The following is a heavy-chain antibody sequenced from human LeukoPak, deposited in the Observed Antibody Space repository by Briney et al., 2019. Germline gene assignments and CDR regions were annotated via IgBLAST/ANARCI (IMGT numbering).Heavy chain of an antibody. D-gene: IGHD6-19*01. J-gene: IGHJ4*02. Sequence: ASVKVSCKVSGYTLTELSMHWVRQAPGKGLEWMGGFDPEDGETIYAQKFQGRVTMTEDTSTEIAYMELSSLRSEDTAVYYCARSSGYSSGWYVAYYFDYRGQGTLVTVSS. CDR1: GYTLTELS. V-gene: IGHV1-24*01. CDR3: ARSSGYSSGWYVAYYFDY. CDR2: FDPEDGET.